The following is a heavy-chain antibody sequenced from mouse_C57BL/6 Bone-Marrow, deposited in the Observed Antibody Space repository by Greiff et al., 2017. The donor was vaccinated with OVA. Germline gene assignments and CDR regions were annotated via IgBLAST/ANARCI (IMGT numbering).Heavy chain of an antibody. D-gene: IGHD2-5*01. Sequence: VQLQQPGAELVRPGSSVKLSCKASGYTFTSYWMHWVKQRPIQGLEWIGNIDPSDSETHYNQKFKDKATLTVDKSSSTAYMQLSSLTSEDSAVYYCASRGYSNSAWFAYWGQGTLVTVSA. CDR1: GYTFTSYW. V-gene: IGHV1-52*01. CDR2: IDPSDSET. CDR3: ASRGYSNSAWFAY. J-gene: IGHJ3*01.